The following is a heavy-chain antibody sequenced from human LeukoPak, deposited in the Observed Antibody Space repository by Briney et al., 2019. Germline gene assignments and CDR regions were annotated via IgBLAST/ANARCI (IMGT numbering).Heavy chain of an antibody. D-gene: IGHD5-18*01. CDR1: GGSISSYY. J-gene: IGHJ2*01. CDR2: IYYSGST. V-gene: IGHV4-59*01. CDR3: ARLPYSYGSGAGYLDL. Sequence: PSETLSLTCTVSGGSISSYYWSWIRQPPGKGREWIGYIYYSGSTNYNPSLKSRVTISVDTSKNQFSLKLSSVTAADTAVYYCARLPYSYGSGAGYLDLWGRGTLVTVSS.